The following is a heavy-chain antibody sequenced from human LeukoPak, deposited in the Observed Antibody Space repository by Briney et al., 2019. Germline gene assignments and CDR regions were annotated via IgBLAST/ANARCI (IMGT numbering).Heavy chain of an antibody. CDR2: ISGSGSST. D-gene: IGHD5-12*01. Sequence: PGGSLRLSCAASGFTFNIYAMNWVRQASGKGLERVSTISGSGSSTYYADSVKGRFTISRDNSKSTLYLQMNSLRAEDTAVYFCAKDQHGYDKPIDYWGQGTLVTVSS. J-gene: IGHJ4*02. V-gene: IGHV3-23*01. CDR1: GFTFNIYA. CDR3: AKDQHGYDKPIDY.